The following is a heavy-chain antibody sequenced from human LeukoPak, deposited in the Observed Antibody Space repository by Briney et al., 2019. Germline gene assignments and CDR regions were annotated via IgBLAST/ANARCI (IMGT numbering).Heavy chain of an antibody. Sequence: SVKVSCEASGGTFSSYAISWVRQAPGQGLEWMGGIIPIFGTANYAQKFQGRVTITTDESTSTAYMELSSLRSEDTAVYYCARSDYYDSSGYLYYWGQGTLVTVSS. D-gene: IGHD3-22*01. J-gene: IGHJ4*02. V-gene: IGHV1-69*05. CDR1: GGTFSSYA. CDR2: IIPIFGTA. CDR3: ARSDYYDSSGYLYY.